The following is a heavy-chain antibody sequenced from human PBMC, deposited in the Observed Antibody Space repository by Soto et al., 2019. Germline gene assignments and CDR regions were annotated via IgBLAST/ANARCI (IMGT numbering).Heavy chain of an antibody. CDR3: ARTAGPMVTNGGYYFDF. D-gene: IGHD4-17*01. V-gene: IGHV3-23*01. CDR1: GFTFSNYA. Sequence: EVQLLESGGGLVQPGGSLRLSCAASGFTFSNYAMIWVRQAPGKGLEWVSPISGSGVSTYYAAPVKGRFTISRDNSKNTLYLQMNSLRAEDTAVYYCARTAGPMVTNGGYYFDFWGQGTLVTVSS. CDR2: ISGSGVST. J-gene: IGHJ4*02.